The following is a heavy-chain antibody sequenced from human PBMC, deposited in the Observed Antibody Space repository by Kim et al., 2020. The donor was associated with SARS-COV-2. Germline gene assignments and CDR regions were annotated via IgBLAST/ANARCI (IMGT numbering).Heavy chain of an antibody. J-gene: IGHJ4*02. CDR1: GFTFNSYA. CDR2: ISYDGSNK. Sequence: GGSLRLSCAASGFTFNSYAMHWVRQAPGKGLEWVAVISYDGSNKYYADSVKGRFTISRDNSKNTLYLQMNSLRAEDTAVYYCAKDISSSWYETFDYWVQG. CDR3: AKDISSSWYETFDY. D-gene: IGHD6-13*01. V-gene: IGHV3-30*04.